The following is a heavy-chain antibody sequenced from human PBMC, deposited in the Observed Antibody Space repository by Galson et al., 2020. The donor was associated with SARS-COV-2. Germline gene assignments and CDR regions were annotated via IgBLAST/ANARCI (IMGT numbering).Heavy chain of an antibody. D-gene: IGHD2-8*01. CDR1: GFSFSPYW. CDR3: ARDGLNGGFDP. V-gene: IGHV3-7*01. J-gene: IGHJ5*02. Sequence: GESLKISCVGSGFSFSPYWMSWVRQAPGKGLEWVANIKQDGSEKSYADSVRGRLTISRDNAKNSLYLQMNSLRVEDTAVYYCARDGLNGGFDPWGQGTLVTVSS. CDR2: IKQDGSEK.